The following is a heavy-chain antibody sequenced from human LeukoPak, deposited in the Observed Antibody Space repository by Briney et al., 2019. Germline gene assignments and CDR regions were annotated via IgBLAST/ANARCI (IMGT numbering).Heavy chain of an antibody. J-gene: IGHJ1*01. V-gene: IGHV3-48*01. CDR1: GFTFSSYS. D-gene: IGHD4-23*01. CDR2: ISSSSSTI. Sequence: GGSLRLSCAASGFTFSSYSMNWVRQAPGKGLEWVSYISSSSSTIYYADSVKGRFTISRDNAKNSLYLQMNSLRAEDTAVYYCAKDPIPYGGNSEYFKHWARAPWSPSPQ. CDR3: AKDPIPYGGNSEYFKH.